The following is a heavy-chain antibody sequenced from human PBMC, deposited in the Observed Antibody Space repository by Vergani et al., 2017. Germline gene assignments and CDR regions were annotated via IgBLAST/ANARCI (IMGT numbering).Heavy chain of an antibody. J-gene: IGHJ5*02. D-gene: IGHD1-14*01. CDR3: ARDLRLLYNRFDP. CDR1: GFTFNQYG. V-gene: IGHV3-33*01. CDR2: TWYDGNNK. Sequence: QVQLVETGGGVVQPGRSLRLSCAASGFTFNQYGVHWVRQAPGKGLERVAVTWYDGNNKQYADSEKGRFTISRDNSKSTMYLQMNSLRDEDTGVYYCARDLRLLYNRFDPWGQGTLVTVSS.